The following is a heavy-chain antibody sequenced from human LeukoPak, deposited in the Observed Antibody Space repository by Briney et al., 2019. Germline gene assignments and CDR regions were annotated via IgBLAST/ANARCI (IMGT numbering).Heavy chain of an antibody. D-gene: IGHD1-26*01. V-gene: IGHV3-23*01. CDR2: ISASGDST. J-gene: IGHJ4*02. Sequence: GGSLRLSCAASGFTFSNHAMSWVRQAPGKGLEWVSSISASGDSTYYADSVKGRFTISRDISKNTLFLQMNSLRAEDTAVYYCARDLGHFGVGATLDYWGQGTLVTVSS. CDR1: GFTFSNHA. CDR3: ARDLGHFGVGATLDY.